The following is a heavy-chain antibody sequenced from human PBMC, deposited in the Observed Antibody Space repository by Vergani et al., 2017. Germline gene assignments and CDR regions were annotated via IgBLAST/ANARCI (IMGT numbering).Heavy chain of an antibody. D-gene: IGHD2-21*01. CDR3: AKIEDIVVEEGSFDY. J-gene: IGHJ4*02. CDR1: GFTFSSYA. CDR2: ISGSGGST. V-gene: IGHV3-23*01. Sequence: EVQLLESGGGLVQPGGSLRLSCAASGFTFSSYAMSWVRQAPGKGLEWVSAISGSGGSTYYADSVKGRFTISRDNSKNTLYQQMNSLRAEETAVYYCAKIEDIVVEEGSFDYWGQGTLVTVSS.